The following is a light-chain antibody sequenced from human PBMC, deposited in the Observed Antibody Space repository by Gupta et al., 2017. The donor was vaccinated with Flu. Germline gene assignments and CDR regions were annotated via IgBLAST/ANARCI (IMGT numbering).Light chain of an antibody. V-gene: IGKV3-15*01. CDR2: GAS. CDR1: QSVDNN. CDR3: QHYGYSEYS. Sequence: EIVLTQSPGTLSVSPGERATLSCRASQSVDNNLAWYQQKPGQAPRVLIYGASVRATGVPARFSASGSDTEFTLTISSLQSEDFAVYYCQHYGYSEYSFGQGTKLDIK. J-gene: IGKJ2*03.